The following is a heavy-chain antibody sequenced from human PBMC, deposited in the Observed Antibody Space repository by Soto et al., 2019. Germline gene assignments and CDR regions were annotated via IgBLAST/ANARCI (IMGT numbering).Heavy chain of an antibody. CDR2: FSNSGTT. J-gene: IGHJ3*01. D-gene: IGHD3-3*01. CDR3: GRDPYLGVVGV. V-gene: IGHV4-59*11. CDR1: GGSISNHY. Sequence: QVHLQGSGPGQVKPSETLSLTCTVSGGSISNHYLIWIRQPPGKGLEWIGYFSNSGTTKFNPPLQSRVTISADTSKNQFSLKLNSVTAADTAVYFCGRDPYLGVVGVWGQGTRVTVSS.